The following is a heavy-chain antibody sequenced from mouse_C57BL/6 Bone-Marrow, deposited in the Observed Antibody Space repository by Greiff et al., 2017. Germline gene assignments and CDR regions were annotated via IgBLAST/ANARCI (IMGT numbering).Heavy chain of an antibody. D-gene: IGHD3-3*01. CDR1: GYTFTSYW. CDR2: IDPSDSYT. Sequence: QVQLQQPGAELVMPGASVKLSCKASGYTFTSYWMHWVKQRPGQGLEWIGEIDPSDSYTNYNQKFKGKSTLTVDKSSSTAYMQLSSLTSEDSAVDYCARRGPYFDYWGQGTTLTVSS. J-gene: IGHJ2*01. CDR3: ARRGPYFDY. V-gene: IGHV1-69*01.